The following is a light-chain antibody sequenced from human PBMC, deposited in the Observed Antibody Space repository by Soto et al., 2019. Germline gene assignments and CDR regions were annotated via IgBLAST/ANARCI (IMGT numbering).Light chain of an antibody. V-gene: IGKV3-15*01. Sequence: EVMMTQSPATLSVSPGERAILSCRASQSVSSNLAWYQQKPGQAPRLLIYGASTRATGIPARFSGSGSGTEFTLTISSLQSEDYAVYYCRQLGTFGGGTKVAIK. CDR2: GAS. CDR3: RQLGT. J-gene: IGKJ4*01. CDR1: QSVSSN.